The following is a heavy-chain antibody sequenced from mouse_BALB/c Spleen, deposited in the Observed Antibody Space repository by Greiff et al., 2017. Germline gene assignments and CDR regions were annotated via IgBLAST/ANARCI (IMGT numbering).Heavy chain of an antibody. Sequence: EVKLVESGGGLVKPGGSLKLSCAASGFTFSSYTMSWVRQTPEKRLEWVATISSGGSYTYYPDSVKGRFTISRDNAKNTLYLQMSSLKSEDTAMYYCTTPITAMDYWGQGTSVTVSS. J-gene: IGHJ4*01. CDR3: TTPITAMDY. CDR1: GFTFSSYT. CDR2: ISSGGSYT. D-gene: IGHD1-2*01. V-gene: IGHV5-6-4*01.